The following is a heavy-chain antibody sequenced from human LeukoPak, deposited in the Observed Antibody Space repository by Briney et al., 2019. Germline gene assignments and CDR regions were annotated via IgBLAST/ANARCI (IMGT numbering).Heavy chain of an antibody. CDR2: IIPIFGTT. V-gene: IGHV1-69*13. D-gene: IGHD1-26*01. CDR1: GGTFSSYA. J-gene: IGHJ4*02. CDR3: ASHSGSYNNY. Sequence: SVKVSCKASGGTFSSYAISWVRQAPGQGLEWMGGIIPIFGTTNYAQKFQGRVTITADESTSTAYMELSSLRSEDTAMYYCASHSGSYNNYWGQGTLVTVSS.